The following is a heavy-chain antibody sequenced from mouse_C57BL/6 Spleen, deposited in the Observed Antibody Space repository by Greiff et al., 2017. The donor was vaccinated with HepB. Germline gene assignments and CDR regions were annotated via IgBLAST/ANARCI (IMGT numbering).Heavy chain of an antibody. CDR3: ARGTTVVEVDY. Sequence: VQLQQSGAELVMPGASVKLSCKASGYTFTSYWMHWVKQRPGQGLEWIGEIDPSDSYTNYNQKFKGKSTLTVDKSSSTAYMQLSSLTSEDSAVYYCARGTTVVEVDYWGQGTTLTVSS. V-gene: IGHV1-69*01. CDR1: GYTFTSYW. J-gene: IGHJ2*01. CDR2: IDPSDSYT. D-gene: IGHD1-1*01.